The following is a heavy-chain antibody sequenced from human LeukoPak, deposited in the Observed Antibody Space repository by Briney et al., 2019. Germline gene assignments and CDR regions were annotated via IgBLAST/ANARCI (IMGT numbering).Heavy chain of an antibody. CDR3: ARSPLGYCTNGVCYTGPYGMDV. CDR1: GGTFSSYA. Sequence: ASVKVSCKASGGTFSSYAISWVRQAPGQGLEWMGGIIPIFGTANYAQKFQGRVTITADEFTSTAYMELSSLRSEDTAVYYCARSPLGYCTNGVCYTGPYGMDVWGQGTTVTVSS. V-gene: IGHV1-69*13. CDR2: IIPIFGTA. J-gene: IGHJ6*02. D-gene: IGHD2-8*01.